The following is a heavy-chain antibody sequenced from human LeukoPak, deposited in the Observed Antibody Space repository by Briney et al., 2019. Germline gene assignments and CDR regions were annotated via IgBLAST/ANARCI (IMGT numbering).Heavy chain of an antibody. J-gene: IGHJ3*02. CDR1: GGSISSSSYY. D-gene: IGHD1-7*01. CDR2: IYYGGST. CDR3: ARQPVGITGTPGAFDI. Sequence: SETLSLTCTVSGGSISSSSYYWGWIRQPPGKGLEWIGSIYYGGSTYYNPSLKSRVTISVDTSKNQFSLKLSSVTAADTAVYYCARQPVGITGTPGAFDIWGQGTMVTVSS. V-gene: IGHV4-39*01.